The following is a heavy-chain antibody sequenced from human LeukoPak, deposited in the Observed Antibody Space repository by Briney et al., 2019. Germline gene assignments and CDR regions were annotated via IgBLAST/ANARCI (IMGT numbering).Heavy chain of an antibody. D-gene: IGHD1-1*01. CDR1: GFTFSDYY. J-gene: IGHJ6*03. Sequence: GGSLRLSCAASGFTFSDYYMSWIRQAPGKGLEWVSYISSSGSTIYYADSVKGRFTISRDNAKNSLYLQMNSLRAEDTAVYYCARKGRVDGHNPNYYCYYYMDVWRKGTTVTVSS. CDR2: ISSSGSTI. V-gene: IGHV3-11*01. CDR3: ARKGRVDGHNPNYYCYYYMDV.